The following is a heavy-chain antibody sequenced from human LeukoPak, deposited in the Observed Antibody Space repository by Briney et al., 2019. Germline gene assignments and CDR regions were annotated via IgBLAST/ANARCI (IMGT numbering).Heavy chain of an antibody. Sequence: PGGSLRLSCAASGFTISSYWMRWVPQAPGKGLEWVANIKQDGSEKNYVDSATGRFTVSRDNDNNSLYLKMDSLRAEDTAVYYCARARVCDIWGQGTMVTISS. V-gene: IGHV3-7*04. CDR2: IKQDGSEK. CDR1: GFTISSYW. D-gene: IGHD5/OR15-5a*01. J-gene: IGHJ3*02. CDR3: ARARVCDI.